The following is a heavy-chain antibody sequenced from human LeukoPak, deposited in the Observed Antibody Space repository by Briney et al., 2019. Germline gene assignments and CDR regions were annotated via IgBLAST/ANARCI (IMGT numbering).Heavy chain of an antibody. V-gene: IGHV1-69*05. CDR3: ARTVVVLGLNWFDP. CDR2: IIPIFGTA. Sequence: SVKVSCKASGGTFSSYAISWVRQAPGQGLEWMGGIIPIFGTANYAQKFQGRVTITTDESTSTAYMELSSLRSEDTAVYYCARTVVVLGLNWFDPWGQGTLVTVSS. D-gene: IGHD2-2*01. J-gene: IGHJ5*02. CDR1: GGTFSSYA.